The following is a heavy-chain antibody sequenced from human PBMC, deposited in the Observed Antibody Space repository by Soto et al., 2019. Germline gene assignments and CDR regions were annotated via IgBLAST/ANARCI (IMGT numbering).Heavy chain of an antibody. Sequence: GGSLRLSCAASGFTFSSYWMHWVRQVPGQGLVWVSRINTDGSSKNYADSVKDRFSISRDNAKNTLHLQMNNLRDEDTAVYYCARDAVSMDVWGQGTTVTVSS. CDR1: GFTFSSYW. V-gene: IGHV3-74*01. J-gene: IGHJ6*02. D-gene: IGHD1-20*01. CDR2: INTDGSSK. CDR3: ARDAVSMDV.